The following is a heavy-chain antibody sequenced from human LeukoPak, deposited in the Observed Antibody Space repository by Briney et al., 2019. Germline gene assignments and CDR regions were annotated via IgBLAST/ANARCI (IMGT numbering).Heavy chain of an antibody. CDR2: IYTSGGT. D-gene: IGHD6-6*01. CDR3: ARLTRLSTSPDRYYLDY. CDR1: GDSISSYN. V-gene: IGHV4-4*09. J-gene: IGHJ4*02. Sequence: SETLSLTCTVSGDSISSYNWSWIRQPPGKGLEWIGYIYTSGGTNYIPSLKGRVTISIDTSKNQFSLKLSSVTAADSAVYYCARLTRLSTSPDRYYLDYWGQGTLVTVSS.